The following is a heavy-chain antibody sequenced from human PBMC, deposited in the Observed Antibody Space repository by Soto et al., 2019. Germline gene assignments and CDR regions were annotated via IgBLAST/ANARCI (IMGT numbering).Heavy chain of an antibody. CDR2: MHYNGYT. CDR3: ARAAAIQSHQVEGQPPTSQTLDY. Sequence: PSETLSLTCTVSSDSISNYYCSWFRQPPGKGLEWIGYMHYNGYTSYNPSLRSRVTISVDTSKNQFSLKLTSVTAADTAVYYCARAAAIQSHQVEGQPPTSQTLDYWGQGTQVTVS. J-gene: IGHJ4*02. CDR1: SDSISNYY. D-gene: IGHD1-26*01. V-gene: IGHV4-59*12.